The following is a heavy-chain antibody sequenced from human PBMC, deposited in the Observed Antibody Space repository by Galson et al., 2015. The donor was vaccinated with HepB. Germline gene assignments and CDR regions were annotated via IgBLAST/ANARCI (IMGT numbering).Heavy chain of an antibody. J-gene: IGHJ6*03. CDR3: ARDRYQLLLGYYYYMDV. V-gene: IGHV4-4*07. CDR1: GGSITSYY. Sequence: LSLTCTVSGGSITSYYWSWIRQPAGKGLEWIGRIHTSGSTNYNPSLKSRVTMSVDTSKNQFSLNLSSVTAADTAVYYCARDRYQLLLGYYYYMDVWGKGTTVTVSS. CDR2: IHTSGST. D-gene: IGHD2-2*01.